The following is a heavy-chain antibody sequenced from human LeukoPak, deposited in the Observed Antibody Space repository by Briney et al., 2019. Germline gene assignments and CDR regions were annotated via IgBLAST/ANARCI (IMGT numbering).Heavy chain of an antibody. D-gene: IGHD2-2*01. Sequence: PSETLSLTCTVSGGSISSHYWSWIRQPPGKGLEWIGYIYYSGSTNYNPSLKSRVTISVDTSKNQFSLKLSSVTAADTAVYYCARTYCSSTSCYDTEDYYYYMDVWGKGTTVTVSS. CDR1: GGSISSHY. CDR3: ARTYCSSTSCYDTEDYYYYMDV. J-gene: IGHJ6*03. V-gene: IGHV4-59*11. CDR2: IYYSGST.